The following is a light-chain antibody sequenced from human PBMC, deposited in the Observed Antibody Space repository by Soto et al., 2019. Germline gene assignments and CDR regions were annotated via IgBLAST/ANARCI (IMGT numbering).Light chain of an antibody. J-gene: IGLJ1*01. V-gene: IGLV2-14*01. CDR2: EVT. CDR1: SSDIGAYNY. Sequence: QSALTQPASVSGSPGQSITISCTGTSSDIGAYNYVSWYQQHPGKAPKLMIYEVTNRPSGISNRFSGSRSGNTASLSISGRQAEDEADYYCSSFSSAIAVVFGTGTKLTVL. CDR3: SSFSSAIAVV.